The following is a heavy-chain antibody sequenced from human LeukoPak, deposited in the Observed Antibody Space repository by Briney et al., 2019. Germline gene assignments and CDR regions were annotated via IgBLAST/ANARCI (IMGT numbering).Heavy chain of an antibody. CDR3: ATIHY. J-gene: IGHJ4*02. CDR2: IYFTGST. Sequence: KTSKTLSLTCTVSGGSISSGDYYWSWIRQPPGKGLEWIGYIYFTGSTSYNPSLKSRVIISPDTSKNQFSLKLTSVTAADTAVYYCATIHYWGQGTLVTVSS. CDR1: GGSISSGDYY. V-gene: IGHV4-30-4*01.